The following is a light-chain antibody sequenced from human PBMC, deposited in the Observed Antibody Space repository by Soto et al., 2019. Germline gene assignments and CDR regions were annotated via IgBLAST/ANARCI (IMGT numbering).Light chain of an antibody. CDR1: QSISSW. CDR2: DAS. V-gene: IGKV1-5*01. J-gene: IGKJ1*01. Sequence: DIQMAQSPYTLSASLGDRFTITCLASQSISSWLAWYQQKPGKAPKLLIYDASSLESGVPSRFSGSGSGTEFTLTISSLQPDDFATYYCQQFNSDSPGAFGQGAKVDI. CDR3: QQFNSDSPGA.